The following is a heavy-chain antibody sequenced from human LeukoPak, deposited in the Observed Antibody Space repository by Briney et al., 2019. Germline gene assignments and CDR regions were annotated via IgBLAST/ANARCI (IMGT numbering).Heavy chain of an antibody. J-gene: IGHJ4*02. D-gene: IGHD3-22*01. Sequence: SETLSLTCSVSCGSFSGSYWSWIRQPPGKGLEWIGEINHSGSTNYNPSLKSRVTISVDTSKNQFSLKLSSVTAADTAVYYCARGDDSSGLDYYFDYWGQGTLVTVSS. CDR2: INHSGST. CDR3: ARGDDSSGLDYYFDY. V-gene: IGHV4-34*01. CDR1: CGSFSGSY.